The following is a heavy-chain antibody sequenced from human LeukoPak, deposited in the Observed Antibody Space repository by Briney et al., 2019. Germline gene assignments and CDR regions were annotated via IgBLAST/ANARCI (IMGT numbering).Heavy chain of an antibody. CDR1: GGSISSYY. V-gene: IGHV4-59*01. Sequence: SETLSLTCTVSGGSISSYYWSWIRQPPGKGLEWIGYIYYSGSTNYNPSLKSRVTISVDTSKNQFSLKLSSVTAADTAVYYCARHTRASGYYGLDYFDYWGQGTLVTVSS. J-gene: IGHJ4*02. D-gene: IGHD3-22*01. CDR2: IYYSGST. CDR3: ARHTRASGYYGLDYFDY.